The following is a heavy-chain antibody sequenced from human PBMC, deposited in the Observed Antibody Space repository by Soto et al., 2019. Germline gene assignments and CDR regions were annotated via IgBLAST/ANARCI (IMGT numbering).Heavy chain of an antibody. CDR2: ISYDGSSK. CDR1: GFTFSSYG. Sequence: GGSLRLSCAASGFTFSSYGMHGVRQAPGKGLEWVAVISYDGSSKYYADSVKGRFTISRDNSKNTLYLQMNSLRAEDTAVYYCAKDGSSGWYRTAYYFDYWGQGTLVTVSS. CDR3: AKDGSSGWYRTAYYFDY. D-gene: IGHD6-19*01. J-gene: IGHJ4*02. V-gene: IGHV3-30*18.